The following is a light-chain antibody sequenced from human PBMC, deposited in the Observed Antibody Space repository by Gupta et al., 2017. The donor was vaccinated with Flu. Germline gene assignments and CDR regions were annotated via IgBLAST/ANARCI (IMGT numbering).Light chain of an antibody. CDR1: QSVRSRS. J-gene: IGKJ4*01. V-gene: IGKV3-20*01. Sequence: GPLSLSPGERATLSCRASQSVRSRSLAWYQHKPGQAPRLLIFGASSRATGIPDRFSGSGSGTDFTLTISRLEPEDFAVYYCQQYGASLGTFGGGTKVEIK. CDR3: QQYGASLGT. CDR2: GAS.